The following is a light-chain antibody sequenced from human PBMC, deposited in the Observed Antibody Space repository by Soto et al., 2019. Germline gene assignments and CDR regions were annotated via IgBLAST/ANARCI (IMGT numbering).Light chain of an antibody. V-gene: IGKV3-20*01. CDR1: QSVSSSY. CDR3: QQYGSSLFT. CDR2: GAS. Sequence: EIVLTQSPGTLSLSPGERATLSCRASQSVSSSYLAWYQQKPCQAPRLLIYGASNRATGIPDRFSGSGSWTGFTLTIRRLEPEDFAVYYCQQYGSSLFTFGPGTKVDIK. J-gene: IGKJ3*01.